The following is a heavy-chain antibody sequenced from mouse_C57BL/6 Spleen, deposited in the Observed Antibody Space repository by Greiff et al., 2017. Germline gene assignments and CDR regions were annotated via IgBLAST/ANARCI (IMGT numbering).Heavy chain of an antibody. Sequence: EVQLQQSGPELVKPGASVKIPCKASGYTFTDYNMDWVKQSHGKSLEWIGDINPNNGGTIYNQKFKGKATLTVDKSSSTAYMQLSSLTSEDSAVYYCARDHYYGSSYRFAYWGQGTLVTVSA. CDR3: ARDHYYGSSYRFAY. CDR2: INPNNGGT. D-gene: IGHD1-1*01. CDR1: GYTFTDYN. V-gene: IGHV1-18*01. J-gene: IGHJ3*01.